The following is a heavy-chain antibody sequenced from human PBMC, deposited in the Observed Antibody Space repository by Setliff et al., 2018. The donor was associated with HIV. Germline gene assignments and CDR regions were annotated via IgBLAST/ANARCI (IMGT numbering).Heavy chain of an antibody. CDR1: GYSISSGYY. D-gene: IGHD3-3*01. Sequence: KPSETLSLTCTVTGYSISSGYYWAWIRQPPGKGLEWIGHIYHAGNTYYNPSLRSRVTLSVDTSKNQLSLRLTSVTAADTAVYYCARPLSTSYNFWGDAFALWGPGTMVTVSS. J-gene: IGHJ3*01. CDR2: IYHAGNT. V-gene: IGHV4-38-2*02. CDR3: ARPLSTSYNFWGDAFAL.